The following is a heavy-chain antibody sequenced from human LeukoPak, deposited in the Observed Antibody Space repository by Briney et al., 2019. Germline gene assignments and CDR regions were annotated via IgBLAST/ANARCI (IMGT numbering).Heavy chain of an antibody. Sequence: KPSETLSLTCAVYGGSFSGYYWSWIRQPPGKGLEWIGDINHSGSTNYNPSLKSRVTISVDTSKNQFSLKLSSVTAADTAVYYCARAAWDYGDSDDAFDIWGQGTMVTVSS. D-gene: IGHD4-17*01. J-gene: IGHJ3*02. V-gene: IGHV4-34*01. CDR1: GGSFSGYY. CDR2: INHSGST. CDR3: ARAAWDYGDSDDAFDI.